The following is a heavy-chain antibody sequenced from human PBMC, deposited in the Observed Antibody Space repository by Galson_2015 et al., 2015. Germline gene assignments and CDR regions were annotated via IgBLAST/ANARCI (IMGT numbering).Heavy chain of an antibody. CDR3: ARGSTVAGIYMDV. D-gene: IGHD6-19*01. CDR1: GFTFSDYY. J-gene: IGHJ6*03. Sequence: SLRLSCAPSGFTFSDYYISWIRQAPGKGLEWVSYITSGGSYTNYADSVKGRFTISRDNAKNSLYLQMNSLRAEDTAVYYCARGSTVAGIYMDVWGKGTTVTVSS. CDR2: ITSGGSYT. V-gene: IGHV3-11*03.